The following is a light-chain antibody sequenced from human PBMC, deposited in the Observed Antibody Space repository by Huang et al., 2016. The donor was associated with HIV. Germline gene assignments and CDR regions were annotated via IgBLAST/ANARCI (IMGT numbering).Light chain of an antibody. V-gene: IGKV3-15*01. CDR1: QSVDSD. J-gene: IGKJ4*01. CDR2: GAS. Sequence: EVVMTQSPATLSVSPGERVTLSCRASQSVDSDLAWYQQKPGQAPRLLLYGASIRATGIPGMFRGSGSETDFTLSISSLQSEDFAVYYCQQYNNWPPLTFGGGTKLEIK. CDR3: QQYNNWPPLT.